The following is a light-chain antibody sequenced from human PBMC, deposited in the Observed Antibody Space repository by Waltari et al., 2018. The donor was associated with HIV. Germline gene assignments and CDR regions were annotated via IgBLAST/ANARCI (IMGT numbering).Light chain of an antibody. CDR2: EVF. CDR3: ASFASDTTVPV. CDR1: SSDVGGFKL. J-gene: IGLJ2*01. V-gene: IGLV2-14*01. Sequence: QSALTQPASVSGSPGQSITISCTGTSSDVGGFKLVSWYQQFPGKAPKLIIYEVFNRPSGGSCRFSGSKSGNTASLTIADLQAEDEATYHCASFASDTTVPVFGGGTRLTVL.